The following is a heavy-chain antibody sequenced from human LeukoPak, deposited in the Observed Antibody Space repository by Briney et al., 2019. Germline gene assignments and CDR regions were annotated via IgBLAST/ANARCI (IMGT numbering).Heavy chain of an antibody. CDR3: AKADATIGGAFDT. D-gene: IGHD3-16*01. V-gene: IGHV3-23*01. Sequence: GRSLRLSCAASRLTFRIYAMRWDSQPQRRGMEWHSIISGTADSKYYADSVKRRFTISRDNPRSTLYLEMKSRRAEDTAVYYCAKADATIGGAFDTWGQGTMVIVSS. CDR2: ISGTADSK. J-gene: IGHJ3*02. CDR1: RLTFRIYA.